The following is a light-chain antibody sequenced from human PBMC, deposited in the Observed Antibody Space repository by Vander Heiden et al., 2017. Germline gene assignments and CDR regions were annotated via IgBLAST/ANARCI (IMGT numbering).Light chain of an antibody. Sequence: SSELTQDPAVSVALGQTVRITCQRDSLRSYYASWYQQKPGQAPVLVIYGKNNRPSGIPDRFSGSSSGNTASLTITGAQAEDEADYYCNSRDSSGNPLYVFGTGTKVTVL. CDR3: NSRDSSGNPLYV. J-gene: IGLJ1*01. CDR1: SLRSYY. CDR2: GKN. V-gene: IGLV3-19*01.